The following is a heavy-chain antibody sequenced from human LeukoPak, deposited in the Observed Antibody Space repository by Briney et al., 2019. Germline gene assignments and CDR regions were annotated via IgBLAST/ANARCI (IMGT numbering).Heavy chain of an antibody. V-gene: IGHV3-15*01. CDR3: TTDLFYIYDILTGYYNVQAQDY. J-gene: IGHJ4*02. CDR2: IKSKTDGGTT. D-gene: IGHD3-9*01. CDR1: GFTFSNAW. Sequence: GSLRLSCAASGFTFSNAWMSWVRQAPGKGLGWVGRIKSKTDGGTTDYAAPVKGRFTISRDDSKNTLYLQMNSLKTEDTAVYYCTTDLFYIYDILTGYYNVQAQDYWGQGTLVTVSS.